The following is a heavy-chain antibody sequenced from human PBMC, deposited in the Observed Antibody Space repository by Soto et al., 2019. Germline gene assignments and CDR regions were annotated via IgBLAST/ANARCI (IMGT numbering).Heavy chain of an antibody. CDR3: ARVWGGAFDI. CDR1: GGSISSGGYY. J-gene: IGHJ3*02. CDR2: IYYSGST. D-gene: IGHD3-10*01. Sequence: SETLSLTCTVSGGSISSGGYYWSWIRQHPGKGLEWIGYIYYSGSTNYKPSLKSQVTISVDTSKNQFSLKLSSVTAADTAVYYCARVWGGAFDIWGQGTMVTVSS. V-gene: IGHV4-31*01.